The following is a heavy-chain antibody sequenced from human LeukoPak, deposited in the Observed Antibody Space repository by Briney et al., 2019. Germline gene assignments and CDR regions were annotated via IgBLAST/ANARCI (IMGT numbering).Heavy chain of an antibody. CDR3: AKRGYCSVASCSQTPYYFDY. CDR2: ISDNDENT. Sequence: GGSLRLSCAASGIYDMSWVRQAPGKGLEWVSSISDNDENTYYADSVKGRFTMSRDNSRNTLYLQMNNLRAEDTAVYYCAKRGYCSVASCSQTPYYFDYWGQGTLVTVSS. D-gene: IGHD2-15*01. CDR1: GIYD. V-gene: IGHV3-23*01. J-gene: IGHJ4*02.